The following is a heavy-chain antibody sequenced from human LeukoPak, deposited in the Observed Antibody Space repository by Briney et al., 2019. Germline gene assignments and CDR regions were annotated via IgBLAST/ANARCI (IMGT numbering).Heavy chain of an antibody. V-gene: IGHV1-2*02. D-gene: IGHD3-3*01. CDR1: GYTFTGYY. Sequence: ASVKVSCKASGYTFTGYYMHWVRQAPGQGLEWMGWINPNSGGTNYAQKFQGRVTMTRDTSISTAYMELSRLRSDDTAVYYCARDCGSLDDFWSGYYTCYYYYGMDVWGQGTTVTVSS. J-gene: IGHJ6*02. CDR3: ARDCGSLDDFWSGYYTCYYYYGMDV. CDR2: INPNSGGT.